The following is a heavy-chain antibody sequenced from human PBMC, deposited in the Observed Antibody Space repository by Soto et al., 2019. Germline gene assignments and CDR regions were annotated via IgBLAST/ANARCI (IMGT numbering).Heavy chain of an antibody. Sequence: QVQLQESGPGLVKPSGTLSLTCAVSGGSISSNSWWAWVRQPPGKGLEGIGEIYQSGSANYNPSLKSRVTLSVDKSNNHFSLTLSSVTAADTAVYYCARRPGAFDCWGQGTLVTVSS. D-gene: IGHD2-2*01. CDR3: ARRPGAFDC. CDR1: GGSISSNSW. CDR2: IYQSGSA. V-gene: IGHV4-4*02. J-gene: IGHJ4*02.